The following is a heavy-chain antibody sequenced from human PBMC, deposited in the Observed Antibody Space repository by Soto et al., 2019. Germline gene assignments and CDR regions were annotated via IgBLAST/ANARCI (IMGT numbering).Heavy chain of an antibody. J-gene: IGHJ6*02. CDR1: GDTFSNYA. CDR2: IIPILGSA. D-gene: IGHD1-26*01. V-gene: IGHV1-69*13. Sequence: SVKVSCKASGDTFSNYAICWVRQAPGQGLEWIGGIIPILGSANYAQKFQGRVTISADGSTNTANLELSSLRSEDTAVYYCARFKVGTTTDYYYGMDVWGQGTTVTVSS. CDR3: ARFKVGTTTDYYYGMDV.